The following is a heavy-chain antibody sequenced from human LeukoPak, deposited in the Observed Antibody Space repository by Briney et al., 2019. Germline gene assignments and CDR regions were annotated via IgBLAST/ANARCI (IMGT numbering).Heavy chain of an antibody. V-gene: IGHV1-18*01. CDR2: ISAYNGNT. D-gene: IGHD6-19*01. J-gene: IGHJ6*02. CDR1: GYIFTSYG. CDR3: ARLAVAGYYYYYGMDV. Sequence: ASVKVSCKASGYIFTSYGISWVRQAPGQGLEWVGWISAYNGNTNYAQKLQGRVTVTTDTSTSTAYMELRSLRSDDTAVYYCARLAVAGYYYYYGMDVWGQGTTVTVSS.